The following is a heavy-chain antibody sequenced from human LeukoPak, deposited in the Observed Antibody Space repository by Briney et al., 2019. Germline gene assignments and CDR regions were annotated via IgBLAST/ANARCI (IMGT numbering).Heavy chain of an antibody. J-gene: IGHJ4*02. V-gene: IGHV3-7*01. CDR1: GFTFSSYW. D-gene: IGHD6-19*01. Sequence: GGSLRLSCAASGFTFSSYWMSWVRQAPGEGLEWVDEIKQDGSEKYYVDSVKGRFTISRDNAKNSLYLQMNSLRAEDTAVYYCARDASSGRYLRPWFDYWGQGTLVTVSS. CDR3: ARDASSGRYLRPWFDY. CDR2: IKQDGSEK.